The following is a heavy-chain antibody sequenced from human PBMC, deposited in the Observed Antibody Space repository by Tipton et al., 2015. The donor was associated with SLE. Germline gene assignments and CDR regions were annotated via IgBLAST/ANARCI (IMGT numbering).Heavy chain of an antibody. Sequence: LRLSCAVYDGSFSDYYWSWIRQPPGRGLEWIGEINHSGSTNHNPSLKSRVTISVDTSKNQFSLKLSSVTAADTAVYYCARGCGGSTIWYYFDNWGQGTLVTVSS. D-gene: IGHD2-15*01. J-gene: IGHJ4*02. CDR3: ARGCGGSTIWYYFDN. CDR2: INHSGST. V-gene: IGHV4-34*01. CDR1: DGSFSDYY.